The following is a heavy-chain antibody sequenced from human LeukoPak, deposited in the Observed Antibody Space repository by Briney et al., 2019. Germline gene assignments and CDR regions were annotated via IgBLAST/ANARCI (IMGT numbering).Heavy chain of an antibody. CDR3: ARDPPAIAAAGLFDY. Sequence: GGSLRLSCAASGFTFSSYSMNWARQAPGKGLEWVSSISSSSSYIYYADSVKGRFTISRDNAKNSLYLQMNSLRAEDTAVYYCARDPPAIAAAGLFDYWGQGTLVTVSS. D-gene: IGHD6-13*01. CDR1: GFTFSSYS. J-gene: IGHJ4*02. CDR2: ISSSSSYI. V-gene: IGHV3-21*01.